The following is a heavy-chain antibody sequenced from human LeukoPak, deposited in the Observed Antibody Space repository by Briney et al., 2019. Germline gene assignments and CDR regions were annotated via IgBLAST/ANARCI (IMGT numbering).Heavy chain of an antibody. V-gene: IGHV3-48*01. CDR3: ARVGGYSYGDAFDI. CDR1: GFTFSSYG. Sequence: GGSLRLSCAASGFTFSSYGMHWVRQAPGKGLEWVSYISSSSSTIYYADSVKGRFTISRDNAKNSLYLQMNSLRAEDTAVYYCARVGGYSYGDAFDIWGQGTMVTVSS. J-gene: IGHJ3*02. D-gene: IGHD5-18*01. CDR2: ISSSSSTI.